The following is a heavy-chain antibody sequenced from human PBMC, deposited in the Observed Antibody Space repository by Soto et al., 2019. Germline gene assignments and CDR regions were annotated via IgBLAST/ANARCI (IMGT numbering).Heavy chain of an antibody. CDR2: ISYDGDNK. J-gene: IGHJ6*02. CDR1: RFTFSYHA. CDR3: ARGTTTSAFSAMDV. D-gene: IGHD1-1*01. V-gene: IGHV3-30-3*01. Sequence: QVQLVESGGGVVQPGRSLRLSCAASRFTFSYHALNWVRQAPGKGLEWVAVISYDGDNKYIAESVKGRFTISRDNSKNTVSLQMNSLRTEDTAMYFCARGTTTSAFSAMDVWGQGTTVTVSS.